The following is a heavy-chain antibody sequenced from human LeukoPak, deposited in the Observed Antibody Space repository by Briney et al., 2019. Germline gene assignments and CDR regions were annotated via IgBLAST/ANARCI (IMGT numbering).Heavy chain of an antibody. D-gene: IGHD6-19*01. J-gene: IGHJ4*02. V-gene: IGHV4-38-2*01. CDR2: IYHSGST. Sequence: PSETLSLTCAVSGYSISSVYYWGWIRQPPGKGLEWIGSIYHSGSTYYNPSLKSRVTISVDTSKNQFSLKLSSVTAADTAVYYCARPYFHYSSGPRFDYWGQGTRVTVSS. CDR3: ARPYFHYSSGPRFDY. CDR1: GYSISSVYY.